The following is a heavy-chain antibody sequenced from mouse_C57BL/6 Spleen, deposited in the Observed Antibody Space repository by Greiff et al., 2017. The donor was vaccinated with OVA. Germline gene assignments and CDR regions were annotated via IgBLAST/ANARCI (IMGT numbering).Heavy chain of an antibody. CDR2: IDPADGET. CDR1: GFNIKDYY. J-gene: IGHJ2*01. Sequence: VHVKQSGAELVKPGASVKLSCTASGFNIKDYYMHWVKQRTEQGLEWIGRIDPADGETKYAPKFQGKATITADTSSNTAYLQLSSLTSEDTAVYYCAEWETGNSYFDYWGQGTTLTVSS. V-gene: IGHV14-2*01. D-gene: IGHD4-1*01. CDR3: AEWETGNSYFDY.